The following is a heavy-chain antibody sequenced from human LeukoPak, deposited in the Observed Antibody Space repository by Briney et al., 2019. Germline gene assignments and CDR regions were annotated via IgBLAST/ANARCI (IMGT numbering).Heavy chain of an antibody. D-gene: IGHD3-22*01. Sequence: TGGSLRLSCAASGFTFSSYAMSWVRQAPGKGLEWVSAISGSGGSTYYADSVKGRFTISRDNSKNTLYLQMNSLRAEDTAVYYCAKDSYDSSGYYGYWGQGTLVTVSS. CDR2: ISGSGGST. V-gene: IGHV3-23*01. J-gene: IGHJ4*02. CDR1: GFTFSSYA. CDR3: AKDSYDSSGYYGY.